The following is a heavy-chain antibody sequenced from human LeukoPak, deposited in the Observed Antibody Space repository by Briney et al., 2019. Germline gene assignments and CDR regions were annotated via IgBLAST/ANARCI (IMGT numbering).Heavy chain of an antibody. D-gene: IGHD3-10*01. CDR3: AKDAKRITMVRGVKGGNWFDP. CDR2: ISYDGSNK. CDR1: GSTFSSYG. J-gene: IGHJ5*02. Sequence: GRSLRLSCAASGSTFSSYGMHWVRQAPGKGLEWVAVISYDGSNKYYADSVKGRFTISRDNSKNTLYLQMNSLRAEDTAVYYCAKDAKRITMVRGVKGGNWFDPWGQGTLVTVSS. V-gene: IGHV3-30*18.